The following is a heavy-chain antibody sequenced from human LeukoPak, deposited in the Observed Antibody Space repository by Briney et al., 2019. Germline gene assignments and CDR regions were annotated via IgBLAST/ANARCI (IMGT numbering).Heavy chain of an antibody. V-gene: IGHV4-61*02. Sequence: PSETLSLTCTVSGGSTSSGSYYWSWIRQPAGRGLEWIGRIYTSGSTNYNPSLKSRVTISVDTSKNQFSLKLSSVTAADTAVYYCARGVDYGGNSEMNYYYMDVWGKGTTVTVSS. CDR3: ARGVDYGGNSEMNYYYMDV. CDR2: IYTSGST. J-gene: IGHJ6*03. D-gene: IGHD4-23*01. CDR1: GGSTSSGSYY.